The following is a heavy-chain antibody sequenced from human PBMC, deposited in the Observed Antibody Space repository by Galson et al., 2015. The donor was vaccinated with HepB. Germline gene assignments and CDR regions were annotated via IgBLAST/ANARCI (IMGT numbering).Heavy chain of an antibody. CDR1: GYSFTSYW. D-gene: IGHD5-24*01. V-gene: IGHV5-10-1*01. J-gene: IGHJ3*02. CDR3: ARSRGGRWLQTDDAFDI. CDR2: IDPSDSYT. Sequence: QSGAEVKKPGESLRISCKGSGYSFTSYWISWVRQMPGKGLEWMGRIDPSDSYTNYSPSFQGHVTISADKSISTAYLQWSSLKASDTAMYYCARSRGGRWLQTDDAFDIWGQGTMVTVSS.